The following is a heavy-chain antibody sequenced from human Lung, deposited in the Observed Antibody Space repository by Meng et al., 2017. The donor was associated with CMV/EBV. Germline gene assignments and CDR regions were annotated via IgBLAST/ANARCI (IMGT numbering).Heavy chain of an antibody. J-gene: IGHJ6*02. V-gene: IGHV3-11*01. D-gene: IGHD3-10*01. CDR1: GFTFRDNY. Sequence: SXKISXAASGFTFRDNYMSWIRQAPGKGLERISYISVSSTVMYYADSVKGRFTISRDDAMSSLYLQMDSLRDEDSALYYCARGRGRGRGIISTGMDVWGQGTXVTVSS. CDR2: ISVSSTVM. CDR3: ARGRGRGRGIISTGMDV.